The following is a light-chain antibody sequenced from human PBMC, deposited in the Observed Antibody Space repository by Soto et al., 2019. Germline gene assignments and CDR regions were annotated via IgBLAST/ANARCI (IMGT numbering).Light chain of an antibody. CDR1: QSVSSSY. CDR2: GAS. CDR3: QQYGSSPSIT. J-gene: IGKJ5*01. V-gene: IGKV3-20*01. Sequence: DIVLTQSPAKRSWSPWERATLSCRASQSVSSSYLAWYQQKPGQAPRLLIYGASSRATGIPDRWSGSGSGRDFTLTISSREPEDVAAYYCQQYGSSPSITFGQGTRLEIK.